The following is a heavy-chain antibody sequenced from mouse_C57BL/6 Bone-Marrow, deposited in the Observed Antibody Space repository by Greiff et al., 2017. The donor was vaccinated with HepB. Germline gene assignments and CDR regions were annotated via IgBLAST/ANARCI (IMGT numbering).Heavy chain of an antibody. CDR1: GYSFTDYN. CDR2: INPNYGTT. V-gene: IGHV1-39*01. CDR3: ASRGNYLRPFGYFDV. Sequence: EVKLVESGPELVKPGASVKISCKASGYSFTDYNMNWVKQSNGKSLEWIGVINPNYGTTSYNQKFKGKATLTVDQSSSTAYMQLNSLTSEDSAVYYCASRGNYLRPFGYFDVWGTGTTVTVSS. J-gene: IGHJ1*03. D-gene: IGHD2-1*01.